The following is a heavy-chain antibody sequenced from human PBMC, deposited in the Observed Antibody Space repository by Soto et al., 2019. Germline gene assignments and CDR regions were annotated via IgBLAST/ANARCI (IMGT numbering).Heavy chain of an antibody. Sequence: SETLSLTCTVSGGSISSSSYYWGWIRQPPGKGLEWIGSIYYSGSTYYNPSLKSRVTISVDKSKNQFSLKLSSVTAADTAVYYCATHSSGCLDYWGQGTLVTVSS. J-gene: IGHJ4*02. CDR2: IYYSGST. CDR3: ATHSSGCLDY. V-gene: IGHV4-39*07. D-gene: IGHD6-19*01. CDR1: GGSISSSSYY.